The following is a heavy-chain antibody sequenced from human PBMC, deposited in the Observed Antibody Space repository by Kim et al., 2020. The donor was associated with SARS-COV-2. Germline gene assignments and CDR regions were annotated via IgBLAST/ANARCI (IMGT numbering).Heavy chain of an antibody. Sequence: GGSLRLSCAASGFTFSRYAMSWVRQAPGKGLEWVSAISGSGGSTYYADSVKGRFTISRDNSKNTLYLQMNSLRAEDTAVYYCAKVGKFWGGLYYLYGMDVWGQGTTVPVSS. CDR1: GFTFSRYA. J-gene: IGHJ6*02. CDR2: ISGSGGST. V-gene: IGHV3-23*01. CDR3: AKVGKFWGGLYYLYGMDV. D-gene: IGHD3-3*01.